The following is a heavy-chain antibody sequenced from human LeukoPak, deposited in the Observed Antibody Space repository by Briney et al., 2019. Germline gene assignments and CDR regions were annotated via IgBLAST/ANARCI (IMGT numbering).Heavy chain of an antibody. CDR1: GFTFSDHY. D-gene: IGHD2-21*02. J-gene: IGHJ4*02. CDR3: AKYCGGDCYALDY. Sequence: GGSLRLSCAASGFTFSDHYMDWVRQAPGKGLEWVGRIRNKANSYTTEYAVSVKGRFTISRDDSKNSLYLQMNSLKTDDTAVYYCAKYCGGDCYALDYWGQGTLVTVSS. V-gene: IGHV3-72*01. CDR2: IRNKANSYTT.